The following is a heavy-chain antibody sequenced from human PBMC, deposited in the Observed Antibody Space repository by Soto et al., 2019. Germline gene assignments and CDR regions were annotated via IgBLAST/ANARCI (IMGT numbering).Heavy chain of an antibody. D-gene: IGHD3-10*01. CDR2: INTYNGNT. CDR3: AREDGSGY. J-gene: IGHJ4*02. V-gene: IGHV1-18*01. Sequence: QVQLVQAGAEVKKPGASGKVSCEASGYTFTSFGITWGRRAPGQGLEWMAWINTYNGNTNYAQKFQGRVTMTTDTSTSTAYMELRSLRSDDTAVYYCAREDGSGYWGQGTLVTVSS. CDR1: GYTFTSFG.